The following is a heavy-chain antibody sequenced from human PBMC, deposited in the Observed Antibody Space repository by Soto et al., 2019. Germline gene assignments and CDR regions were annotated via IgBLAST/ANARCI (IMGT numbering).Heavy chain of an antibody. Sequence: SETLSLTCTVSGGSISSYYWSWIRQPPGKGLEWIGYIYYSGSTNYNPSPKSRVTISVDTSKNQSSLKLSSVTAADTAVYYCASGYSGYDSKYYYYYMDVWGKGTTVTVSS. J-gene: IGHJ6*03. V-gene: IGHV4-59*08. CDR2: IYYSGST. CDR3: ASGYSGYDSKYYYYYMDV. CDR1: GGSISSYY. D-gene: IGHD5-12*01.